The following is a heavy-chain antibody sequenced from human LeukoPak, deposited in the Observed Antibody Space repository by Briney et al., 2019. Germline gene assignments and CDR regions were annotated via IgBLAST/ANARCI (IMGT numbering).Heavy chain of an antibody. CDR3: ARVYGGRSGYDLYYFDY. J-gene: IGHJ4*02. V-gene: IGHV3-23*01. Sequence: GGSLRLSCAASGFTFSSYAMSWVRQAPGKGLEWVSAISGSGGSTYYADSVKGRFTISRDNSKNTLYLQMNSLRAEDTAVYYCARVYGGRSGYDLYYFDYWGQGTLVTVSS. CDR2: ISGSGGST. CDR1: GFTFSSYA. D-gene: IGHD5-12*01.